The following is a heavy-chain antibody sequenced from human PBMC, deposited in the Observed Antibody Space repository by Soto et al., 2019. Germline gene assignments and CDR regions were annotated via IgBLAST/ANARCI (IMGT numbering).Heavy chain of an antibody. V-gene: IGHV1-46*01. J-gene: IGHJ6*02. CDR2: INPSGGST. D-gene: IGHD3-10*01. CDR1: GYTFTSYY. CDR3: ARGGTMVQGVIGHGMDV. Sequence: ASVKVSCKASGYTFTSYYMHWVRQAPGQGLEWMGIINPSGGSTSYAQKFQGRVTMTRDTSTSTVYMELSSLRSEDTAVYYCARGGTMVQGVIGHGMDVWGQGTTVTVSS.